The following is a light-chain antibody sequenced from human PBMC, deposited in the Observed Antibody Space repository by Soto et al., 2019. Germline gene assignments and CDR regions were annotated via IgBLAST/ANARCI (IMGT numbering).Light chain of an antibody. CDR1: SSDVGAYNY. Sequence: QSVLTQPRSVSGSPGQSVTISCTGTSSDVGAYNYVSWYQQHPGKAPKLMIYEVSNRPSGVSDRFSGSKSGNTASLTISGLQAADEADYYCSSKRTTATLVFGTGTKVTVL. CDR2: EVS. CDR3: SSKRTTATLV. V-gene: IGLV2-14*01. J-gene: IGLJ1*01.